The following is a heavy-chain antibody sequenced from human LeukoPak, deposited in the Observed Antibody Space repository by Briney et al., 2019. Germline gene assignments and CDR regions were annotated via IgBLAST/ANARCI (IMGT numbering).Heavy chain of an antibody. Sequence: GGSLVLSCAASGFTFTIFGLNWVRQAPGKGAEGGSYIDARSGITYYADSVQGRFTISRDDARESVFLQMDGLRVDDTAVYYCARTYDFGRGPPGDAFDNWGPGTWVIVSA. V-gene: IGHV3-48*01. J-gene: IGHJ3*02. CDR2: IDARSGIT. CDR3: ARTYDFGRGPPGDAFDN. CDR1: GFTFTIFG. D-gene: IGHD3-3*01.